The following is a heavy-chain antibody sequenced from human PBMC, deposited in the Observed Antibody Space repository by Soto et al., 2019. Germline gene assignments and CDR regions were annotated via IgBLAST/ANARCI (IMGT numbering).Heavy chain of an antibody. CDR3: AKGGEVSYYYYYGMDV. Sequence: EVQLLESGGGLVQPGGSRRLSCAASGFTFSSYAMSWVRQAQGKGREWVSAISGSGGSTYYADSVKGRFTISRDNSKNTLYLQMNSLRAEDTAVYYCAKGGEVSYYYYYGMDVWGQGTTVTVSS. J-gene: IGHJ6*02. D-gene: IGHD2-21*01. CDR1: GFTFSSYA. V-gene: IGHV3-23*01. CDR2: ISGSGGST.